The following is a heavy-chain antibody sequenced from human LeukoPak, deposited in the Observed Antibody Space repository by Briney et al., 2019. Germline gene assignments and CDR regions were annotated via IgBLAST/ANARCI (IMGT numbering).Heavy chain of an antibody. D-gene: IGHD1-26*01. CDR3: AKENPVGGTNYFDY. CDR2: IKQDETEK. Sequence: GGSLRLSCTASGFTFSNFWMGWVRQAPGKGLEWVANIKQDETEKFYLGSVKGRFTISRDNSKNTLSLQMNSLRAEDTAVYYCAKENPVGGTNYFDYWGQGTLVTVPS. CDR1: GFTFSNFW. J-gene: IGHJ4*02. V-gene: IGHV3-7*03.